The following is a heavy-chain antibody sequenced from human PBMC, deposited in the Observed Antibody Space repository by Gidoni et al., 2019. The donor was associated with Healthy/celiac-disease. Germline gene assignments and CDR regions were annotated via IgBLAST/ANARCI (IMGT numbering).Heavy chain of an antibody. CDR2: SRGSGGST. D-gene: IGHD5-12*01. CDR1: GFTFSSYA. V-gene: IGHV3-23*01. CDR3: AKDKVGWSLRFFDY. J-gene: IGHJ4*02. Sequence: EVQLLESGGGLVQPGGSLRLSCAASGFTFSSYAMSWVRQAPGKGLEWVSASRGSGGSTYYADSVKGRFTISRDNSKNTLYLQMNSLRAEDTAVYYCAKDKVGWSLRFFDYWGQGTLVTVSS.